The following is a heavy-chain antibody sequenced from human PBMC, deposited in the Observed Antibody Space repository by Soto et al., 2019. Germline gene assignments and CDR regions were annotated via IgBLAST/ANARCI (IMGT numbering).Heavy chain of an antibody. CDR1: GGTFSRYS. J-gene: IGHJ6*02. V-gene: IGHV1-69*08. CDR2: IFPIFGIA. CDR3: AREDRDRETGLVPAAIDGMDV. Sequence: QVQLVQSGAEVKKPGSWVKVSCKASGGTFSRYSITWVRQAPGHGLEWIGRIFPIFGIASYAQKFQGRVTITADESTSTAYMELSSLRSDDTAVYYCAREDRDRETGLVPAAIDGMDVWGQGTTVTVSS. D-gene: IGHD2-2*01.